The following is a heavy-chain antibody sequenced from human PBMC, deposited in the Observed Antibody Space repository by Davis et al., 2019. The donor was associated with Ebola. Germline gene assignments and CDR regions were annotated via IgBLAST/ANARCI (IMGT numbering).Heavy chain of an antibody. J-gene: IGHJ3*02. CDR2: ISGSGCST. Sequence: GESLKISCAASGFTFSSYAMSWVRQAPGKGLDWVSAISGSGCSTYYADSVKGRFTISRDNSKNTLYLQMNSLRAEDTAVYYCARQLTTVVTPSEKTYAFDIWGQGTMVTVSS. D-gene: IGHD4-23*01. V-gene: IGHV3-23*01. CDR1: GFTFSSYA. CDR3: ARQLTTVVTPSEKTYAFDI.